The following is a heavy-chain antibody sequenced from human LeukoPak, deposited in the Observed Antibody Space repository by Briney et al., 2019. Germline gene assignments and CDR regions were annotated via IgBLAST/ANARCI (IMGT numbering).Heavy chain of an antibody. D-gene: IGHD2-2*02. CDR1: GGSFSGYY. Sequence: SETLSLTCAVYGGSFSGYYWSWIRQPPGKGLEWIGEINHSGSTNYNPSLKSRVTISVDTSKNQFSLKLSSVTAADTAVYYCASSGIVVVPGAIRHNWFDPWGQGTLVTVSS. J-gene: IGHJ5*02. CDR3: ASSGIVVVPGAIRHNWFDP. V-gene: IGHV4-34*01. CDR2: INHSGST.